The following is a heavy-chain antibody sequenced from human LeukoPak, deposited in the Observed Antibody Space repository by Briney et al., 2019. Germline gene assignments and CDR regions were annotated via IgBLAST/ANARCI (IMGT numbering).Heavy chain of an antibody. CDR2: ISGSGGST. CDR3: AKEGYCGGDCYREFDY. CDR1: GFTFSSYA. Sequence: GGSLRLSCAASGFTFSSYAMSWVRQAPGKGLEWVSGISGSGGSTYYADSVKGRFTISRDNSKNTLYLQKNSLRAEDTAVYYCAKEGYCGGDCYREFDYWGQGTLVTVSS. V-gene: IGHV3-23*01. J-gene: IGHJ4*02. D-gene: IGHD2-21*02.